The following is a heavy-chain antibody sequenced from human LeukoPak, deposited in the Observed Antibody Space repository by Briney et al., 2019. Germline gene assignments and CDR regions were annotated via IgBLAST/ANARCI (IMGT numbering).Heavy chain of an antibody. V-gene: IGHV3-74*01. CDR1: GFTFSNYW. CDR2: INSGGSST. D-gene: IGHD4-17*01. Sequence: GGSLRLSCAASGFTFSNYWMHWVRQAPGKGLVWVSRINSGGSSTTSADSVKGRFTISRDNAKNTLYLQMNSLRAEDTAVYYCAKGGATVIDYWGQGTPVTVSS. J-gene: IGHJ4*02. CDR3: AKGGATVIDY.